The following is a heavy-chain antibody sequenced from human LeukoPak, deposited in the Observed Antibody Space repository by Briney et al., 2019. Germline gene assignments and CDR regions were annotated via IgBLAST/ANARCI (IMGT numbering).Heavy chain of an antibody. CDR3: ARDLGSSSWYGGLIYYYYYYMDV. V-gene: IGHV3-7*01. D-gene: IGHD6-13*01. J-gene: IGHJ6*03. Sequence: GGSLRLSCAASGFTFRSYWMSWVRQAPGKGLEWVANINQDGSEKYYVDSVKGRFTISRDNAKNSLYLQMNSLRAEDTAVYYCARDLGSSSWYGGLIYYYYYYMDVWGKGTTVTVSS. CDR2: INQDGSEK. CDR1: GFTFRSYW.